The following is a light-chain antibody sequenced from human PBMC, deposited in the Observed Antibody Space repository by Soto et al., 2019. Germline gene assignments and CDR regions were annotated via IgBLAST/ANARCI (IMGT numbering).Light chain of an antibody. CDR3: QQYNNWPLT. J-gene: IGKJ4*01. Sequence: EIVLTQSPANLSVSPGERATLSCRASQSVRSNLAWYQQKPGQAPRLLIFGATTRATNISARFTGSGSGAEFTLTISSLLSEDFAVYFCQQYNNWPLTFGGGTKVDIK. CDR1: QSVRSN. V-gene: IGKV3-15*01. CDR2: GAT.